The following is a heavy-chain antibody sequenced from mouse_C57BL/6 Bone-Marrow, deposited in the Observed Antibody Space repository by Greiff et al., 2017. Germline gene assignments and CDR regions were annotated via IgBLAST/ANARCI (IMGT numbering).Heavy chain of an antibody. CDR3: AREGMLSAWFAY. CDR2: IDPSDSYT. J-gene: IGHJ3*01. D-gene: IGHD3-2*02. CDR1: GYTFPSYW. V-gene: IGHV1-69*01. Sequence: QVQLQQPGAELVMPGASVKLSCKASGYTFPSYWMHWVKQRPGQGLEWIGEIDPSDSYTHYNQKFQGKSTLTVDKSSSTAYMPLSSLASEDSAVYYCAREGMLSAWFAYWGQGALVTVSA.